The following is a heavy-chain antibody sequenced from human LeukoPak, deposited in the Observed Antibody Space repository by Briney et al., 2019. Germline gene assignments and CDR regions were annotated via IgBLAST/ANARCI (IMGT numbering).Heavy chain of an antibody. Sequence: PGGSLRLSCAASRFTFSNYGMHWVRQAPGKGLEWVAVIWYDGSKNYYADSVKGRFTISRDNSKNTLYLQMNSLRVEDTAVYYCARGDYGYFYGMYVWGQGTTVTVSS. CDR2: IWYDGSKN. CDR1: RFTFSNYG. J-gene: IGHJ6*02. CDR3: ARGDYGYFYGMYV. V-gene: IGHV3-33*01.